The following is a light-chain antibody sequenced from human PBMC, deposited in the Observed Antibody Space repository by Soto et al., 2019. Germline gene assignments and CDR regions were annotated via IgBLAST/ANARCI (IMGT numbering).Light chain of an antibody. Sequence: QAVLTQAPSVSGTPGRRVTISCSGSSSNIGSNTVSWYQQVPGTAPKVLIYSNVQRPSGVPDRFSGSKSGTSASLAIGGLQSEDEADYYCAAWDGSLNGWVFGGGTKVTVL. J-gene: IGLJ3*02. CDR1: SSNIGSNT. V-gene: IGLV1-44*01. CDR3: AAWDGSLNGWV. CDR2: SNV.